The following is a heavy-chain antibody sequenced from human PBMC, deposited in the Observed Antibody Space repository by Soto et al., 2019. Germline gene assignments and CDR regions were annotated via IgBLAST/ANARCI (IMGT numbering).Heavy chain of an antibody. D-gene: IGHD3-10*01. CDR1: GYTFTSYG. CDR2: ISAHNGYT. V-gene: IGHV1-18*01. Sequence: ASVKVSCKALGYTFTSYGISWVRQAPGQGLEWMGWISAHNGYTNYAQKLQGRVTMTTDTSTSTAYMELRSLGSDDTAVYYCASGWFGEFVYYFDYWGQGTLVTVSS. J-gene: IGHJ4*02. CDR3: ASGWFGEFVYYFDY.